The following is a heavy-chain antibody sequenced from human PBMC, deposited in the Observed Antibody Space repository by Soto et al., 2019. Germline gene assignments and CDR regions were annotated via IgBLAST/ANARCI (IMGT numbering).Heavy chain of an antibody. CDR2: IYYSGST. CDR1: GGSISSYY. D-gene: IGHD3-9*01. J-gene: IGHJ5*02. CDR3: ARDANYDILTGYNNWFDP. V-gene: IGHV4-59*01. Sequence: SETLSLTCTVSGGSISSYYWSWIRQPPGKGLEWIGYIYYSGSTNYNPSLKSRVTISVDTSKNQFPLKLSSVTAADTAVYYCARDANYDILTGYNNWFDPWGQGTLVTVSS.